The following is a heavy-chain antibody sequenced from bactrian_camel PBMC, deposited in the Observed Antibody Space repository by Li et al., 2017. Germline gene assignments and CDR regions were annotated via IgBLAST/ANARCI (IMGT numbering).Heavy chain of an antibody. CDR1: GFTFSSYD. CDR2: INRSGGT. J-gene: IGHJ4*01. V-gene: IGHV3S40*01. CDR3: CKGTPPDN. Sequence: VQLVESGGGLVQPGGSLRLSCAASGFTFSSYDMSWVRQVPGKGLEWVSTINRSGGTYYADSVKGRFTISRDNPKNTLYLQLNSLKTEDTAMYYCCKGTPPDNWGQGTQVTVS.